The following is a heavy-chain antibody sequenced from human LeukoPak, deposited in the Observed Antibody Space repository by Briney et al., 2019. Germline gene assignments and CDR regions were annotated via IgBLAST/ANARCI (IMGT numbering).Heavy chain of an antibody. CDR1: GFTFSSYS. CDR2: ISSSSSYI. D-gene: IGHD1-26*01. V-gene: IGHV3-21*01. J-gene: IGHJ4*02. Sequence: PGGSLRLSCAASGFTFSSYSMNWVRQAPGKGLEWVSSISSSSSYIYYADSVKGRFTISRDNAKNSLYLQINSLRAEDTAVYYCTRDKRLVGATGTFDYWGQGTLVTVSS. CDR3: TRDKRLVGATGTFDY.